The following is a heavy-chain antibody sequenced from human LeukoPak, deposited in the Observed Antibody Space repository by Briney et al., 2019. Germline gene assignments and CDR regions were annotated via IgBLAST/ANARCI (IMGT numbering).Heavy chain of an antibody. CDR1: GFTFSSYW. D-gene: IGHD2-2*01. J-gene: IGHJ6*03. CDR3: ARSFYGHDPYYCYMDV. Sequence: AGGSLRLSCAASGFTFSSYWMSWVRQAPGKGLEWVATIKEDGSEKYYVDSVKGRFTISRENAKNLLYLQMNSLRAEDTGVYYCARSFYGHDPYYCYMDVWGKGTTVTVSS. V-gene: IGHV3-7*01. CDR2: IKEDGSEK.